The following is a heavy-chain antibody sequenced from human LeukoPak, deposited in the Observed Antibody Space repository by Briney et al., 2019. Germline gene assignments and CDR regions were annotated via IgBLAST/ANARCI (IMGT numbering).Heavy chain of an antibody. CDR1: GFTFSSYS. D-gene: IGHD3-9*01. J-gene: IGHJ4*02. CDR2: ISGSGGST. Sequence: GGSLRLSCAASGFTFSSYSMNWVRQAPGKGLEWVSAISGSGGSTYYADSVKGRFTISRDNSKNTLYLQMNSLRAEDTAVYYCAKGPAGNYDILTGNFDYWGQGTLVTVSS. V-gene: IGHV3-23*01. CDR3: AKGPAGNYDILTGNFDY.